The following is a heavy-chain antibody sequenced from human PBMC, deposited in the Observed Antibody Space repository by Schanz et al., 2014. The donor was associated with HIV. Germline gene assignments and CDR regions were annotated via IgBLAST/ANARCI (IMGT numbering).Heavy chain of an antibody. J-gene: IGHJ4*02. CDR3: ARGLPADY. Sequence: EVQLVESGGGLVKPGGSLRLSCAASGFTFSSYALNWVRQAPVKGLDWVSTISGSGGSTYYADSVKGRFTISRDNSKNTLYLQMNSLRAEDTAVYYCARGLPADYWGQGTLVTVSS. D-gene: IGHD5-18*01. CDR2: ISGSGGST. CDR1: GFTFSSYA. V-gene: IGHV3-23*04.